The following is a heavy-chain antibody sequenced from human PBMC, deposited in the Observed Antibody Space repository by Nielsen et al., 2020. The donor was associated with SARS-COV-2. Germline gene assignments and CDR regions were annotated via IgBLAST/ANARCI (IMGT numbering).Heavy chain of an antibody. J-gene: IGHJ4*02. CDR1: GDSIRTSTLYY. CDR2: VYFSGTT. CDR3: ARRSSGGARYQY. V-gene: IGHV4-39*01. D-gene: IGHD2-15*01. Sequence: SETLSLTCTVSGDSIRTSTLYYWGWIRQSPGKGLEWIGSVYFSGTTYYNPSLKTRVDISVDTSTNQFYLKLNSVTAADTAVYYCARRSSGGARYQYWGQGTLVTVSS.